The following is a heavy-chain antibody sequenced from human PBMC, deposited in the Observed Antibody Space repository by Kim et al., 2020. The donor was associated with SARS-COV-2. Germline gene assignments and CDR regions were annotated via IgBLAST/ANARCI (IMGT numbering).Heavy chain of an antibody. V-gene: IGHV3-73*01. Sequence: SVKGRFTICRDVSTNTAFLQMSSLKTEDTAVYYCTRVLGATFACSDAFDIWGQGTMVTVSS. D-gene: IGHD3-10*02. CDR3: TRVLGATFACSDAFDI. J-gene: IGHJ3*02.